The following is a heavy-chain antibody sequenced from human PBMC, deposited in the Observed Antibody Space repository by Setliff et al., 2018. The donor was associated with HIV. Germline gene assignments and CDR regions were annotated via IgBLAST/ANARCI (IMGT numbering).Heavy chain of an antibody. V-gene: IGHV1-46*01. D-gene: IGHD2-2*01. CDR3: ARAGGGATDQAFDI. CDR1: GYTFTSYF. Sequence: ASVKVSCKACGYTFTSYFLHWVRQAPGQGLEWLGIIDPNGGATKNAQKLQGRLTVTAEKSTVNLYMELSNLRSADSAVYYCARAGGGATDQAFDIWGQGTMVTVSS. J-gene: IGHJ3*02. CDR2: IDPNGGAT.